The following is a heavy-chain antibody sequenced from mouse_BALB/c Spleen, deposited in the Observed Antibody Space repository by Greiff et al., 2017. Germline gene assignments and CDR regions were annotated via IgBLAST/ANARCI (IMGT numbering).Heavy chain of an antibody. CDR3: ARQYYYGSSPYYFDY. Sequence: EVKLVESGGGLVKPGGSLKLSCAASGFTFSSYAMSWVRQTPEKRLEWVATISSGGSYTYYPDSVKGRFTISRDNAKNTLYLQMSSLRSEDTAMYYCARQYYYGSSPYYFDYWGQGTTLTVSS. CDR1: GFTFSSYA. D-gene: IGHD1-1*01. J-gene: IGHJ2*01. CDR2: ISSGGSYT. V-gene: IGHV5-9-3*01.